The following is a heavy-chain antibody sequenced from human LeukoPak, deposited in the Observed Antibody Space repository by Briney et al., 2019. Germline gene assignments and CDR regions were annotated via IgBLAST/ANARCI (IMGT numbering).Heavy chain of an antibody. CDR2: INHSGST. V-gene: IGHV4-34*01. D-gene: IGHD5-24*01. CDR3: ARRRDGYNSKHYYFDY. J-gene: IGHJ4*02. CDR1: GGSFSGYY. Sequence: PSETLSLTCAVYGGSFSGYYWSWIRQPPGKGLEWIGEINHSGSTNYNPSLKSRVTISVDTSKNQFSLKLSSVTAADTAVYYCARRRDGYNSKHYYFDYWGQGTLVTVSS.